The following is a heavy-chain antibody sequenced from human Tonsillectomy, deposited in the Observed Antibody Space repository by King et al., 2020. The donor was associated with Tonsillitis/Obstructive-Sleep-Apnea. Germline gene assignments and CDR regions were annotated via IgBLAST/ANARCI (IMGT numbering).Heavy chain of an antibody. CDR2: IYPGDSDT. D-gene: IGHD2-15*01. CDR3: ARRRTKSVVVVAATPMGFDP. J-gene: IGHJ5*02. V-gene: IGHV5-51*01. Sequence: QLVQSGAEVKKPGESLKISCKGSRYSFTSYWIGWVRQMPGKGLEWMGIIYPGDSDTRYSPSFQGQVTISADKSISTAYLQWSSLKASDTAMYYGARRRTKSVVVVAATPMGFDPWGQGTLVTVSS. CDR1: RYSFTSYW.